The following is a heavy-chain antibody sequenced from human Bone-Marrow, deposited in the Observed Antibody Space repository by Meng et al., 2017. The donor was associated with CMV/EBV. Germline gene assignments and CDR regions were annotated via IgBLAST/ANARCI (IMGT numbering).Heavy chain of an antibody. CDR1: GFTFSSYA. CDR2: ISGSGGST. CDR3: ASHKAQRVPVDV. Sequence: GESLKISCAASGFTFSSYAMSWVRQAPGKGLEWVSAISGSGGSTYYADSVKGRFTISRDNSKNTLYLQMNSLRAEDTAVYYCASHKAQRVPVDVWGQGTRVTVTS. D-gene: IGHD2-2*01. V-gene: IGHV3-23*01. J-gene: IGHJ6*02.